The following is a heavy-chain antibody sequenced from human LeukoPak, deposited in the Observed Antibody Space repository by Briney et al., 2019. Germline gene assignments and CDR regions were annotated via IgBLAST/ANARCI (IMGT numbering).Heavy chain of an antibody. V-gene: IGHV3-7*04. CDR1: GFTFSNFW. CDR3: ARVYSSSWYRKPDAFDI. Sequence: GASLRLSCAASGFTFSNFWMSWVRQAPGKGLEWVANIKQDGSEKYYVDSLKGRFTISRDNAKNSLSLQMNSLRAEDTAVYYCARVYSSSWYRKPDAFDIWGQGTMVTVSS. D-gene: IGHD6-13*01. J-gene: IGHJ3*02. CDR2: IKQDGSEK.